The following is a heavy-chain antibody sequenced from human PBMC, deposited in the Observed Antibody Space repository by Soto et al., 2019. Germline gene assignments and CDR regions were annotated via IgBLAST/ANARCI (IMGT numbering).Heavy chain of an antibody. CDR2: IYYSGST. Sequence: SETLSLTXTVSGGSVSSGSYYWSWIRQPPGKGLEWIGYIYYSGSTNYNPSLKSRVTISVDTSKNQFSLKLSSVTAADTAVYYCARGEERYSYGYGSYYYYGMDVWGQGTTVTVSS. CDR1: GGSVSSGSYY. D-gene: IGHD5-18*01. J-gene: IGHJ6*02. V-gene: IGHV4-61*01. CDR3: ARGEERYSYGYGSYYYYGMDV.